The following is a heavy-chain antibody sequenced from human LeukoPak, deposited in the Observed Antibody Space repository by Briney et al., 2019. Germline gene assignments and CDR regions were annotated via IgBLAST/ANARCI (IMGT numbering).Heavy chain of an antibody. D-gene: IGHD3-3*01. V-gene: IGHV3-7*01. Sequence: AGGSLRLSCAASGFTFSTYWMSWVRQAPGKGLEWVANIKQDGSEKYYVDSVKGRFTISRDNAKNSLYLQMNSLRAEDTAVYYCARSNYDFWSGYLYYLDYWGQGTLVTVSS. J-gene: IGHJ4*02. CDR1: GFTFSTYW. CDR3: ARSNYDFWSGYLYYLDY. CDR2: IKQDGSEK.